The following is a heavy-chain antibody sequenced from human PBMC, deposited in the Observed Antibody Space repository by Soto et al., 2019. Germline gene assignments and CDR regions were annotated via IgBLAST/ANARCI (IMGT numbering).Heavy chain of an antibody. J-gene: IGHJ5*02. D-gene: IGHD1-20*01. V-gene: IGHV1-2*02. CDR2: INPNSGGT. Sequence: ASVKVSCKASGYTFTGYYMHWVRQAPGQGLEWMGWINPNSGGTNYAQKFQGRATMTRDTSISTAYMELSRLRSDDTAVYYCARGITGATNWFDPWGQGTLVTVSS. CDR1: GYTFTGYY. CDR3: ARGITGATNWFDP.